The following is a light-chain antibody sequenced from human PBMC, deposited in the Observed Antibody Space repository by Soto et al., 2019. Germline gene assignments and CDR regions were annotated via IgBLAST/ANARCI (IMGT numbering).Light chain of an antibody. J-gene: IGKJ1*01. CDR3: QHYNSYSEA. CDR1: QTISSW. CDR2: KAS. V-gene: IGKV1-5*03. Sequence: DIQMTQSPSTLSGSVGDRVTITCRASQTISSWLAWYQQKPGKAPKLLIYKASTLKSGVPSRVSGSGSGTEFTLTISSLQPDDFATYYGQHYNSYSEAFGQGTKVDIK.